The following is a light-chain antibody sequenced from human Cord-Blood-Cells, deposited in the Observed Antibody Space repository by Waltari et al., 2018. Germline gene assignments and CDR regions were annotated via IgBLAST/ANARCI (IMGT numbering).Light chain of an antibody. CDR2: EGS. CDR3: CSYAGSSTYV. V-gene: IGLV2-23*01. Sequence: QSALTQPASVSGSPGQSITISCTGTSSDVGSYNLVSWYQQHPGKAPKLMIYEGSKRPSCVSNRFSGSKSGNTASLTISGLQAEYEADYYCCSYAGSSTYVFGTGTKVTVL. CDR1: SSDVGSYNL. J-gene: IGLJ1*01.